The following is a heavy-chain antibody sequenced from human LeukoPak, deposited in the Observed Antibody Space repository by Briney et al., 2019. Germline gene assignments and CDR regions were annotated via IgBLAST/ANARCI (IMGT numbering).Heavy chain of an antibody. D-gene: IGHD3-22*01. J-gene: IGHJ4*02. CDR1: GYTFTSYG. Sequence: GASVKVSCKASGYTFTSYGISWVRQAPGQGLEWMAWISAYNGNTNYAQKLQGRVTMTTDTSTSTAYMELRSLRSDDTAVYYCAGYRLHYYDSSGYLIDYWGQGTLVTVSS. CDR2: ISAYNGNT. V-gene: IGHV1-18*01. CDR3: AGYRLHYYDSSGYLIDY.